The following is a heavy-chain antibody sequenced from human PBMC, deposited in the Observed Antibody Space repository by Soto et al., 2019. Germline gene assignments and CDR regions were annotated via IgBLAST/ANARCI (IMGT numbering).Heavy chain of an antibody. CDR2: IIPIFGTA. V-gene: IGHV1-69*13. CDR1: GGTFSSYA. CDR3: ARGHSSSWYFFPEPPRSYYYGMDV. D-gene: IGHD6-13*01. Sequence: SVKVSCKASGGTFSSYAISWVRQAPGQGLEWMGGIIPIFGTANYAQKFQGRVTITADESTSTAYMELSSLRSEDTAVYYCARGHSSSWYFFPEPPRSYYYGMDVWGQGTTVTVSS. J-gene: IGHJ6*02.